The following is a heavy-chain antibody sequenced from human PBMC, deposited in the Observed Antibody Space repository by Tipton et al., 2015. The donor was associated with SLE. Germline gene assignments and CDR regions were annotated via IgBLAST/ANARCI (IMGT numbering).Heavy chain of an antibody. Sequence: SLTCTVSGGSISSYYWSWIRQPPGKGLEWIGYIYYSGSTNYNPPLKSRVTISVDTSKSQFSLKLSSVTAADTAVYYCARSAPDCTGGVCYLYYFDYWGQGTLVTVSS. CDR3: ARSAPDCTGGVCYLYYFDY. D-gene: IGHD2-8*02. CDR1: GGSISSYY. CDR2: IYYSGST. V-gene: IGHV4-59*08. J-gene: IGHJ4*02.